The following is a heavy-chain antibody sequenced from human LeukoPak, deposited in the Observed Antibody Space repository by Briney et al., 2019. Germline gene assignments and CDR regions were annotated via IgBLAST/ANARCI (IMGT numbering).Heavy chain of an antibody. D-gene: IGHD2-2*01. J-gene: IGHJ4*02. CDR3: ARSGVQLPHYFDY. CDR1: GGTFSSYA. CDR2: IIPIFGTA. Sequence: ASVKVSCKASGGTFSSYAISWVRQAPGQGLEWMGGIIPIFGTANYAQKFQGRVTITTDESTSTAYMELSSLRSEDTAVYYCARSGVQLPHYFDYWGQGTLVTVSS. V-gene: IGHV1-69*05.